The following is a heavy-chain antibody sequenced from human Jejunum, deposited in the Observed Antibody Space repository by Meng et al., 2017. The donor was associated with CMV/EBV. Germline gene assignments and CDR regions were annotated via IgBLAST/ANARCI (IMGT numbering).Heavy chain of an antibody. V-gene: IGHV1-18*01. Sequence: FRRYGIRWVRQAPGQGLEWMGWISTYKGNTNYAQKFQGRVTMTTDMSRSTVYMELRSLRSDDTAVYYCARDFYESSGYSDDCFDPWGQGTLVTVSS. D-gene: IGHD3-22*01. CDR3: ARDFYESSGYSDDCFDP. CDR1: FRRYG. J-gene: IGHJ5*02. CDR2: ISTYKGNT.